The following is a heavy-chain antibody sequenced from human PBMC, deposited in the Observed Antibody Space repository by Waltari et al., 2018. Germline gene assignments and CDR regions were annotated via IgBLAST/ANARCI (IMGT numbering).Heavy chain of an antibody. CDR2: IFSGGTT. D-gene: IGHD3-10*01. V-gene: IGHV4-61*02. J-gene: IGHJ4*02. CDR1: GGSISSGTFY. Sequence: QVQLQESGPRLVKPSQTLSLTCTVSGGSISSGTFYWSWIRQSAGGRLGWMGRIFSGGTTKYNPALKRRVNIAIDRSNNQFFLSLSSATATDSAMYYCVRDWGGDDLGSVWGQGAPVTVSS. CDR3: VRDWGGDDLGSV.